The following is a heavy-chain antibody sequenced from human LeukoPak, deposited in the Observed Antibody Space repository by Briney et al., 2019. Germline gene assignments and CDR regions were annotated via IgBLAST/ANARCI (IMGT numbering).Heavy chain of an antibody. J-gene: IGHJ6*04. CDR1: GFTFSSYS. CDR2: ISSSSSYI. Sequence: PGGSLRFPCAASGFTFSSYSMNWVRQAPGKGLEWVSSISSSSSYIYYADSVKGRFTISRDNAKNSLYLQMNSLRAEDTAVYYCARDSESGGRYCSSTSCYYPVWGKGTTVTVSS. D-gene: IGHD2-2*01. V-gene: IGHV3-21*01. CDR3: ARDSESGGRYCSSTSCYYPV.